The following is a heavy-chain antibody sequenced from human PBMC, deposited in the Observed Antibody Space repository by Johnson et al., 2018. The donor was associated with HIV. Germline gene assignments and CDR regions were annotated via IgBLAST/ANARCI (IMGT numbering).Heavy chain of an antibody. CDR2: INWNGGST. CDR3: ARVGDWGSAYDAFDI. CDR1: GFTFDDYG. Sequence: VQLVESGGGVVRPGGSLRLSCAASGFTFDDYGMTWVRHAPGQGLEWVSGINWNGGSTGYADSVQGRFTISRDNAKNSLYLQMNSLRAEDTAVYYCARVGDWGSAYDAFDIWGQGTMVTVSS. D-gene: IGHD7-27*01. J-gene: IGHJ3*02. V-gene: IGHV3-20*04.